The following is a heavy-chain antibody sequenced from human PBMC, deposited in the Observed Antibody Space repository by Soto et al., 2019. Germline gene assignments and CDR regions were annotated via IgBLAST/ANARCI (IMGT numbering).Heavy chain of an antibody. CDR1: GGTFSSYA. D-gene: IGHD2-15*01. CDR3: ARDGGYCSGGSCFYFAY. Sequence: QVQLVQSGAEVKKPGSSVKVSCKASGGTFSSYAISWVRQAPGQGLEWMGGIIPIFGTANYAQKFQGRVTITADESTSTAYMELSSLRSEDTAVYYCARDGGYCSGGSCFYFAYWGQGTLVTVSS. J-gene: IGHJ4*02. CDR2: IIPIFGTA. V-gene: IGHV1-69*01.